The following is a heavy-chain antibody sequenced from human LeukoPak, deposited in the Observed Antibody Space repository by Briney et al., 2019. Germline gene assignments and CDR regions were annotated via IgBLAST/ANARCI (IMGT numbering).Heavy chain of an antibody. J-gene: IGHJ4*02. CDR1: GFTFSNAW. CDR3: TTFLTSGIVVVPAALEGVDY. D-gene: IGHD2-2*01. CDR2: IKSKTDGGTT. V-gene: IGHV3-15*01. Sequence: GGSLRLSCAASGFTFSNAWMSWVRQAPGEGLEWVGRIKSKTDGGTTDYAAPVKGRFTISRDDSKNTLYLQMNSLKTEDTAVYYCTTFLTSGIVVVPAALEGVDYWGQGTLVTVSS.